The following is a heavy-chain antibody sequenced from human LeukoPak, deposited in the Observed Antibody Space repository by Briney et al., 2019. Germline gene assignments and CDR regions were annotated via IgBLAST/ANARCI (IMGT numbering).Heavy chain of an antibody. J-gene: IGHJ4*02. D-gene: IGHD6-19*01. V-gene: IGHV3-74*01. CDR2: INSDGSWT. CDR1: GNYW. CDR3: ARGGIAMAGSMSLMD. Sequence: PGGSLRLSCAASGNYWMHWVRQAPGKGLVWVSHINSDGSWTSYADSVKGRFTISKDNAKNTVYLQMNNLRVGDTAVYYCARGGIAMAGSMSLMDWGQGTLVTVSS.